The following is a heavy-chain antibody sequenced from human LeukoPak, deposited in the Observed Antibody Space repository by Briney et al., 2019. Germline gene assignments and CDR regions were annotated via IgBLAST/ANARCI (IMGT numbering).Heavy chain of an antibody. Sequence: SETLSLTCTVSGYSISSGYYWGWIRQPPGKGLEWIGSIYHSGSTYYTPSLKRRVTISVDTSKNQFSLKLSSVTAADTAVYYCAGLFSGYDPFDYWGQGILVTVSS. D-gene: IGHD5-12*01. V-gene: IGHV4-38-2*02. J-gene: IGHJ4*02. CDR3: AGLFSGYDPFDY. CDR1: GYSISSGYY. CDR2: IYHSGST.